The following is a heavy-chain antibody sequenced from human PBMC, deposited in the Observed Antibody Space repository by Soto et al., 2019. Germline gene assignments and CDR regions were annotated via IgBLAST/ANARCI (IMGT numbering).Heavy chain of an antibody. Sequence: SETLSLTCAVSGGSLSSGGYYWSWIRQHPGKGLEWIGYIYYSGSTYYNPSLKSRVTISVDTSKNQFSLKLSSVTAADTAVYYCARDSRRDTAMALIDYWGQGTLVTVSS. CDR3: ARDSRRDTAMALIDY. V-gene: IGHV4-31*11. J-gene: IGHJ4*02. CDR1: GGSLSSGGYY. CDR2: IYYSGST. D-gene: IGHD5-18*01.